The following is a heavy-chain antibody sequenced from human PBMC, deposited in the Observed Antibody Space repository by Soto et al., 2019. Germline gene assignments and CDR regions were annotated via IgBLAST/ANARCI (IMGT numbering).Heavy chain of an antibody. D-gene: IGHD4-17*01. CDR1: GGTFSSYT. CDR2: IIPILGIA. J-gene: IGHJ4*02. CDR3: AITTVVTLHSASWCY. Sequence: QVQLVQSGAEVKKPGSSVKVSCKASGGTFSSYTISWVRQAPGQGLEWMGRIIPILGIANYAQKFQGRVTITADKSTSTAYMELSSLRSEDTAVYYCAITTVVTLHSASWCYWGQGTLVTVSS. V-gene: IGHV1-69*02.